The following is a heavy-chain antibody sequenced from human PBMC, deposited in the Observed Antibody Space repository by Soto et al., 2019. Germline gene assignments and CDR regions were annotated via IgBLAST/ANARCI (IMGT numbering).Heavy chain of an antibody. J-gene: IGHJ6*02. Sequence: EVQLVESGGGLVQPGGSLRLSCAATGFTFSSYEMNWVRQAPGKGLEWVSYISSSGSTIYYADSVKGRFTISRDNAKNSLYLQMNSLRAEDTAVYYCARDGSRGGMDVWGQGTTVTVSS. V-gene: IGHV3-48*03. CDR1: GFTFSSYE. CDR2: ISSSGSTI. D-gene: IGHD6-19*01. CDR3: ARDGSRGGMDV.